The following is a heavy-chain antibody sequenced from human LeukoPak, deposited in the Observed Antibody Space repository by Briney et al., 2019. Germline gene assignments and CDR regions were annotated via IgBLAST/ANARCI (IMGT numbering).Heavy chain of an antibody. CDR1: GGSISSYY. V-gene: IGHV4-4*07. Sequence: SETLSLTCTVSGGSISSYYWSWIRQPAGKGLEWIGRIYTSGSTNYNPSLKSRVTVSVDTSKNQFSLKLSSVTAADTAVYYCARELAVAGRVTLDYWGQGTLVTVSS. J-gene: IGHJ4*02. D-gene: IGHD6-19*01. CDR2: IYTSGST. CDR3: ARELAVAGRVTLDY.